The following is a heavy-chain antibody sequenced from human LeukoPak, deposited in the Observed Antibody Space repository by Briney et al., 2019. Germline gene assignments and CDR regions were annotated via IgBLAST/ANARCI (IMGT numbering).Heavy chain of an antibody. D-gene: IGHD3-22*01. CDR1: GYKFNPYW. V-gene: IGHV5-51*01. CDR3: ARPNITSSSDSRGYDAFDV. CDR2: IYPDGSDT. J-gene: IGHJ3*01. Sequence: GESLKLSCKGSGYKFNPYWIAWGRQMPGKGLEWRGIIYPDGSDTRYSPSFQGQVTISADKSVSIAYLQWSSLKASDTAMYYCARPNITSSSDSRGYDAFDVWGQGTMVIVSS.